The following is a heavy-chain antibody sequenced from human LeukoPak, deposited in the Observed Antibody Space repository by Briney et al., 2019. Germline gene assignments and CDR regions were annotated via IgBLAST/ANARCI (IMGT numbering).Heavy chain of an antibody. D-gene: IGHD1-26*01. J-gene: IGHJ4*02. V-gene: IGHV1-2*02. CDR1: GYTFTGYY. CDR3: ARGSIVGATFDYFDY. Sequence: ASVKVSCKASGYTFTGYYIDWVRQAPGQGLEWMGWIKPNSGGTNYAQKFQGRVTMTRDTSISTAYMELSRLRSDDTAVYYCARGSIVGATFDYFDYWGQGTLVTVSS. CDR2: IKPNSGGT.